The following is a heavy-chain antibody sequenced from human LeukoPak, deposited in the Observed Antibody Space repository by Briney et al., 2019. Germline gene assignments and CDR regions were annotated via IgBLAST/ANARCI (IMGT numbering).Heavy chain of an antibody. V-gene: IGHV3-23*01. D-gene: IGHD3-9*01. CDR3: AKAFFWLEGGFDY. CDR1: GFTFSSYA. J-gene: IGHJ4*02. CDR2: ISSSGGST. Sequence: GGSLRLSCAASGFTFSSYAMSWVRQAPGEGREWGSTISSSGGSTYYADSVKGRFTISRDSSKNTLYLQMNRLRAADTAVYYCAKAFFWLEGGFDYWGQGTLVTVSS.